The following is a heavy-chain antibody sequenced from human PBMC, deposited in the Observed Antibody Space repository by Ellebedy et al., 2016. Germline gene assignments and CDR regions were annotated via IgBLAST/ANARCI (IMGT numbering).Heavy chain of an antibody. CDR1: GLTVSSFF. CDR3: ARDRMVRGVAKDYYYGMDV. V-gene: IGHV3-23*01. J-gene: IGHJ6*02. D-gene: IGHD3-10*01. Sequence: GGSLRLXXAPSGLTVSSFFMGWVRQAPGKGLEWVSTMRGDGAKTHLADSVKGRFTMSRDIPKNTVYLQMNRLRAEDTAVYYCARDRMVRGVAKDYYYGMDVWGQGTTVTVSS. CDR2: MRGDGAKT.